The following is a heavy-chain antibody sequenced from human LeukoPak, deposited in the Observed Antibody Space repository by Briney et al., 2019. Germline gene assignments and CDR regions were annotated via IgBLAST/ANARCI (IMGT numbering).Heavy chain of an antibody. CDR3: AKDLGGSATTV. D-gene: IGHD2-2*01. J-gene: IGHJ4*02. CDR2: ISWSGDRM. CDR1: GFTFNSYA. Sequence: GGSLRLSCIPSGFTFNSYAMFWVRQAPGKGLEWVSSISWSGDRMGYADAVKGRFTISRDNAKNSLFLQMNSLRVEDAALYYCAKDLGGSATTVWGQGTLVTVSS. V-gene: IGHV3-9*01.